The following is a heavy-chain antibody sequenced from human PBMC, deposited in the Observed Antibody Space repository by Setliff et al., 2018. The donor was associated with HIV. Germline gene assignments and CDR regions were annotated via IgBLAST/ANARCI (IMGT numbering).Heavy chain of an antibody. Sequence: TLSLTCTVSGGSIRSSIYYWGWVRQPPGKGLEWIGSIYYSGSAYYNPSLQSRLTISVDTSRNQFSLKLNSVTAADTAVYYCARGEQLVDNWFDPWGQGTLVTVSS. V-gene: IGHV4-39*07. CDR2: IYYSGSA. CDR1: GGSIRSSIYY. CDR3: ARGEQLVDNWFDP. J-gene: IGHJ5*02. D-gene: IGHD6-13*01.